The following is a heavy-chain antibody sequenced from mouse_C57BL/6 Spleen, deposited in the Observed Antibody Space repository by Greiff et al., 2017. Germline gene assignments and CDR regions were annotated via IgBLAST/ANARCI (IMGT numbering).Heavy chain of an antibody. J-gene: IGHJ1*03. CDR2: ICPGSGST. D-gene: IGHD1-1*01. CDR3: ARYYGSSYDWYFDV. Sequence: VQLQQPGAELVEPGASVKMSCKASGYTFTSYWITWVKQRPGQGLEWIGDICPGSGSTNYDEKVKSKATLTIDTSSSTVYMQLSSLTSEDSAVYYCARYYGSSYDWYFDVWGTGTTVTVSS. V-gene: IGHV1-55*01. CDR1: GYTFTSYW.